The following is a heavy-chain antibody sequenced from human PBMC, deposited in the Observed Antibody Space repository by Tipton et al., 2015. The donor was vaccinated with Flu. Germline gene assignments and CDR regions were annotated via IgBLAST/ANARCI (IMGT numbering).Heavy chain of an antibody. CDR2: IKQDGSEK. Sequence: SLRLSCAVSGFTFSSYWMSWVRQAPGKGLECVADIKQDGSEKYYVDSVKGRFTISRDNAKNSLYLQMNSLRAEDTAVYYCARETDLGTHDGFDVWGQGTMVTVSS. V-gene: IGHV3-7*01. CDR3: ARETDLGTHDGFDV. CDR1: GFTFSSYW. J-gene: IGHJ3*01.